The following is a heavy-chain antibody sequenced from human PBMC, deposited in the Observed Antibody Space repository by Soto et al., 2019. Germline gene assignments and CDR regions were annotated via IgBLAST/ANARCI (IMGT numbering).Heavy chain of an antibody. Sequence: GVSLRLSCEASGFSVSSSHMIWVRQAPGKGLEWVSVIYSGGPTYYAVSVKGRFTISRDRSKNTVYLQMHSLRNEDTAVYHCAKLGPYGSATSSFRYTWHDPWGRESL. CDR2: IYSGGPT. CDR3: AKLGPYGSATSSFRYTWHDP. J-gene: IGHJ5*02. CDR1: GFSVSSSH. D-gene: IGHD3-10*01. V-gene: IGHV3-53*01.